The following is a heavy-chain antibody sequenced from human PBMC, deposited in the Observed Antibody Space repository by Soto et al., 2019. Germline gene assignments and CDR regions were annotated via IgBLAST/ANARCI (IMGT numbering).Heavy chain of an antibody. CDR1: GFTFTDYA. CDR3: ARGSSGYISSWYYFDY. CDR2: ISGIGGST. D-gene: IGHD6-13*01. J-gene: IGHJ4*02. Sequence: HPXGSLRLSCAASGFTFTDYALSWVRQAPGKGLEWVATISGIGGSTYLADSVKGRLSISRDNSKNTVSLLMNSLRAEDTAVYFCARGSSGYISSWYYFDYWGRGPLVTVSS. V-gene: IGHV3-23*01.